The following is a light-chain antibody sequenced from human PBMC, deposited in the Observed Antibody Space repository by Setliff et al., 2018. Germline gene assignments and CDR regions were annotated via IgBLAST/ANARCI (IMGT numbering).Light chain of an antibody. CDR1: NIGSKS. CDR2: YDS. V-gene: IGLV3-21*01. Sequence: SYALTQPPSVSVAPGKTARITCGGNNIGSKSVHWYQQKPGQAPVLVIYYDSDRPSGIPERFSGSNSGNTATLTISRVEAGDEADYYCRVWDSSSDHLYVFGTGPRSPS. J-gene: IGLJ1*01. CDR3: RVWDSSSDHLYV.